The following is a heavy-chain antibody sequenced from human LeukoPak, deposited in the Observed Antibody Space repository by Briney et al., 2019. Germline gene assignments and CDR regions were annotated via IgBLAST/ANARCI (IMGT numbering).Heavy chain of an antibody. V-gene: IGHV3-7*01. J-gene: IGHJ3*02. CDR1: GFTFSNYW. D-gene: IGHD3-22*01. CDR3: AKDEGVYYDSSGPFGGDAFDI. CDR2: IKFDGSDK. Sequence: GGSLRLSCAASGFTFSNYWMSWVRQAPGKGLEWVANIKFDGSDKFYVDSVKGRFTISRDNAKNLLYLQMNSLRAEDTAVYYCAKDEGVYYDSSGPFGGDAFDIWGQGTMVTVSS.